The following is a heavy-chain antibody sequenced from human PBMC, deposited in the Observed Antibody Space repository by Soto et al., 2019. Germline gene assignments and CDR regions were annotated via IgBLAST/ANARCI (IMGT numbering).Heavy chain of an antibody. D-gene: IGHD6-13*01. J-gene: IGHJ4*02. V-gene: IGHV4-59*08. CDR3: TRSNTASSSPDY. CDR2: FYFSETT. CDR1: GGSIRAFH. Sequence: QVQLQESGPGLVKPSETLSLTCTVSGGSIRAFHWSWIRQPPGKGLEWIGSFYFSETTNSDPSLKGRVTVAVDSSKSHFSLKLASGTAEDTAIYYCTRSNTASSSPDYWGQGSLVTVSS.